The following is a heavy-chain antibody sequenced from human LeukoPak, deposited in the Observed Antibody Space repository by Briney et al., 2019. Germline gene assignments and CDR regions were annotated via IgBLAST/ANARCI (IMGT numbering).Heavy chain of an antibody. Sequence: GGSLRLSCAASGFTFSSYAMHWVRQAPGKGLEYVSAISSNGGSTYYANSVKGRFTISRDNSKNTLYLQMGSLRAEDMAVYYCARASSTVVTSYFDYWGQGTLVTVSS. D-gene: IGHD4-23*01. V-gene: IGHV3-64*01. CDR1: GFTFSSYA. CDR3: ARASSTVVTSYFDY. CDR2: ISSNGGST. J-gene: IGHJ4*02.